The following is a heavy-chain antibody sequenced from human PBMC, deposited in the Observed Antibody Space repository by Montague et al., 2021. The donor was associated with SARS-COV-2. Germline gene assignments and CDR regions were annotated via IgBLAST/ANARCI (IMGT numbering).Heavy chain of an antibody. V-gene: IGHV4-61*02. J-gene: IGHJ6*02. CDR1: GGSISSGSYY. Sequence: TLSLTCTVSGGSISSGSYYWSWIRQPAGKGLEWIGRIYTSGSTNYNPSLKSRVTISVDTSKNQFSLKLSSVTAADTAVYYCARGFGQLVLFVYYYYGMDVWGQGTTVTVSS. CDR3: ARGFGQLVLFVYYYYGMDV. D-gene: IGHD6-13*01. CDR2: IYTSGST.